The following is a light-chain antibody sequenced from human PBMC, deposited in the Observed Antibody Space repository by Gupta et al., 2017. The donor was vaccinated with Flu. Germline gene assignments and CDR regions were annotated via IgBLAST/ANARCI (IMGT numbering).Light chain of an antibody. CDR1: VLSQRY. CDR3: QSADSSDTWI. J-gene: IGLJ2*01. Sequence: DLTQPPSVSASPGQTARIPCSGDVLSQRYTYWYQQKAGQAPVLVIYKDTERPSGIPERFSGSSSGTTVALTITGVQAEDEADYFCQSADSSDTWIFGGGTKLTVL. CDR2: KDT. V-gene: IGLV3-25*02.